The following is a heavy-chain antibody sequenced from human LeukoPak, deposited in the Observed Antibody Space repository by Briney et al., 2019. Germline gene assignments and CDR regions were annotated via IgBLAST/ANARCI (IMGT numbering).Heavy chain of an antibody. Sequence: SVKVSCKASGYIFTSYDINWVRQASGQGLEWMGWMNPNSGNSGYAQKFQGRVTMNRNSPISTAYMELNRLRCEDTAVYYCAGEEIFRCSVGICYFDYWGQGTLVTVSS. D-gene: IGHD2-15*01. V-gene: IGHV1-8*01. CDR3: AGEEIFRCSVGICYFDY. CDR2: MNPNSGNS. CDR1: GYIFTSYD. J-gene: IGHJ4*02.